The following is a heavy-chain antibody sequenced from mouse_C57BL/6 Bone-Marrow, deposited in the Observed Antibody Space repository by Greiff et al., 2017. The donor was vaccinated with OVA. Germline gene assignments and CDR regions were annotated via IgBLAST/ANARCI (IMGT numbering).Heavy chain of an antibody. D-gene: IGHD1-1*01. V-gene: IGHV14-1*01. Sequence: EVKLVESGAELVRPGASVKLSCTASGFNIKDYYMHWVKQRPEQGLEWIGRIDPADGDTEYAPKFQGKATMTADTSSNTAYLQLSSLTSEDTAVYYCTTWGYSSSYWYCDVWGTGTTVTVSS. CDR3: TTWGYSSSYWYCDV. J-gene: IGHJ1*03. CDR1: GFNIKDYY. CDR2: IDPADGDT.